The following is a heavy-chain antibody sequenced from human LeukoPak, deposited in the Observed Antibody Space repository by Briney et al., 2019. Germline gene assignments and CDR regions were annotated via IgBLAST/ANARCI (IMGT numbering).Heavy chain of an antibody. J-gene: IGHJ4*02. Sequence: GGSLRLSCAASGFTFSTYAMNWVRQAPGKGLEWVSSISGSSDDTYYADSVKGRFTISRDNSKTTLYLEMNSLRAGDTAVYYCAGYFDYWGQGTLVTVSS. V-gene: IGHV3-23*01. CDR2: ISGSSDDT. CDR3: AGYFDY. CDR1: GFTFSTYA.